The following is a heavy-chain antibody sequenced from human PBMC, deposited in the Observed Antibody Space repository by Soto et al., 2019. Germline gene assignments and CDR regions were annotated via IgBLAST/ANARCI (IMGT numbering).Heavy chain of an antibody. Sequence: EVQLVESGGGLLQPGGSLRLSCAASGFTFTDYWMHWVRQVPGKGLVWVSRINGNGSSTNYADSVKGRFTISRDNAKNTVHLQMNSLRAEDTALFYCERGVRGSYGFDFWGQGTLVTVSS. J-gene: IGHJ4*02. D-gene: IGHD6-6*01. V-gene: IGHV3-74*01. CDR2: INGNGSST. CDR3: ERGVRGSYGFDF. CDR1: GFTFTDYW.